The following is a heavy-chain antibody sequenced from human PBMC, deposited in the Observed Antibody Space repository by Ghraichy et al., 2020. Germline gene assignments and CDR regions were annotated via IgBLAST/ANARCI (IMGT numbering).Heavy chain of an antibody. J-gene: IGHJ2*01. CDR2: ISSSGGET. CDR3: VKIGVIGLWYFAL. CDR1: GFSLSTTG. Sequence: ETLRLSCAASGFSLSTTGMSWVRQAPGRGPEWVSSISSSGGETYYGDSVKGRFTVSRDNSKNTLYLQMNSLTVEDTAVFYCVKIGVIGLWYFALWGRGTVVSVSS. V-gene: IGHV3-23*01. D-gene: IGHD2-21*01.